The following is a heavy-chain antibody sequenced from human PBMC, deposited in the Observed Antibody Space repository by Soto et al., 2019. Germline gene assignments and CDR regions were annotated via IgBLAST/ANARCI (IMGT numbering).Heavy chain of an antibody. V-gene: IGHV3-66*01. D-gene: IGHD3-16*01. CDR2: IYSGGAT. CDR3: VRNYGAV. Sequence: EVQLVESGGGLVQPGGSLRLSCAVSGFSVTTNHMTWVRQAPGKGLEWVSIIYSGGATDYADSVKGRLTISRDNSKNTLHLQMNSLRGEDTAIYYCVRNYGAVWGQGTTATVSS. J-gene: IGHJ6*02. CDR1: GFSVTTNH.